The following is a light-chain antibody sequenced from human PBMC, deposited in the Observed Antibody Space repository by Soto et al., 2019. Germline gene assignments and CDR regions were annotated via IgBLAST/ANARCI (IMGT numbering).Light chain of an antibody. Sequence: EVRMTQSPATLSVSPGERVTLSCRASQSININLAWYQQKPGQAPRVLIYGASSRASGIPDRFSGSGSGTDFSLTISRPYNDDFVFYYCQQYHSLPPLTFGGGTRLKIK. CDR1: QSININ. CDR3: QQYHSLPPLT. J-gene: IGKJ4*01. CDR2: GAS. V-gene: IGKV3D-15*01.